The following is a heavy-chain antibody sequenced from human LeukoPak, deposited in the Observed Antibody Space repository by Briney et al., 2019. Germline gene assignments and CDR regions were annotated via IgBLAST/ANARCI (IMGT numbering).Heavy chain of an antibody. D-gene: IGHD3-22*01. CDR3: ANYNYYDTSGPS. CDR1: GFTFSSYV. J-gene: IGHJ5*02. V-gene: IGHV3-23*01. CDR2: ISVSGDNT. Sequence: GGSLRLSCAASGFTFSSYVMNWVRQAPGKGLEWVSGISVSGDNTYYADSVRGRFTISRDNSNNMLYLQMNSLRVEDTAVYYCANYNYYDTSGPSWGQGTLVTVSS.